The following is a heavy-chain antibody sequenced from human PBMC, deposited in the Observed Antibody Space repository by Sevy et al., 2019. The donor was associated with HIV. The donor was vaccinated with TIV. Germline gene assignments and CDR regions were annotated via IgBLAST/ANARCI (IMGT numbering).Heavy chain of an antibody. CDR3: ARDRRNYAGQYFDY. CDR1: GFNFSDYY. V-gene: IGHV3-11*06. D-gene: IGHD1-7*01. Sequence: GGSLRLSCAASGFNFSDYYMSWIRQAPGKGLEWVTDISSDSTYTKYADSVNGPITISGDNAKNSLYLQMNSLRVEDTAVYYCARDRRNYAGQYFDYWGQGTLVTVSS. CDR2: ISSDSTYT. J-gene: IGHJ4*02.